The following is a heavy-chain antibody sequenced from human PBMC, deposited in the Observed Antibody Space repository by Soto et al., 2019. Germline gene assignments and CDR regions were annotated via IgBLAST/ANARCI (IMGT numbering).Heavy chain of an antibody. CDR1: GFSLTTSGVG. V-gene: IGHV2-5*02. CDR3: AHRVLRTVFGLVTTTAIYFDF. Sequence: QITLNESGPTQVKPRQTLTLTCTFSGFSLTTSGVGVGWIRQSPGKAPEGLALIYWDDDKRYSPSLKSRLTITNDTSKTQMVLTMAVLDPADTATYYCAHRVLRTVFGLVTTTAIYFDFWGQGTPVAVSS. D-gene: IGHD3-3*01. CDR2: IYWDDDK. J-gene: IGHJ4*02.